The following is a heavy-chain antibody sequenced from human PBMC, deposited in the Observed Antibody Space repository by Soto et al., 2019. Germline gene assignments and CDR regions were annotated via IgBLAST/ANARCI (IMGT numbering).Heavy chain of an antibody. D-gene: IGHD4-17*01. J-gene: IGHJ3*01. CDR1: GFTFSSYA. CDR3: ARPYGGKIGDAPDL. CDR2: ISDAAGSA. Sequence: PVGSLRLSCVGSGFTFSSYAMSWVRQVPGKGLEWVSSISDAAGSAYYVDSVKGRFTISRDNSKKTLYLQMNSLRAEDSAVYYSARPYGGKIGDAPDLWGPGTMVTVSS. V-gene: IGHV3-23*01.